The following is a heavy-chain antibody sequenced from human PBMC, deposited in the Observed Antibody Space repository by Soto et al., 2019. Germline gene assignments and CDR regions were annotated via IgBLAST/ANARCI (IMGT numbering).Heavy chain of an antibody. J-gene: IGHJ5*02. Sequence: QVQLQESGPGLVKPSETLSLTCTVSGGSISSYYWSWIRQPPGKGLEWIGYIYYSGSTNYNPSLKSRVTISVDTSKNQFSLKLSSVTAADTAVYYCARAGERRGYSYGPKYNWFDPWGQGTLVTVSS. D-gene: IGHD5-18*01. V-gene: IGHV4-59*01. CDR1: GGSISSYY. CDR2: IYYSGST. CDR3: ARAGERRGYSYGPKYNWFDP.